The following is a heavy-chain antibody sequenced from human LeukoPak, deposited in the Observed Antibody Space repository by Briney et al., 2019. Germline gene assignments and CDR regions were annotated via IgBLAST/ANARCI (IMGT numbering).Heavy chain of an antibody. V-gene: IGHV5-51*01. J-gene: IGHJ4*02. CDR1: GYPFTTYW. Sequence: LGESLKISCKGSGYPFTTYWIGWVRQIPGKGLEWMGITYPGDSDPRYSPSFQGQVTISADKSISTAYLQWSSLKASDSAMYYCVRHGLGSSWFGFDYWGQGTLVTVSS. CDR2: TYPGDSDP. D-gene: IGHD6-13*01. CDR3: VRHGLGSSWFGFDY.